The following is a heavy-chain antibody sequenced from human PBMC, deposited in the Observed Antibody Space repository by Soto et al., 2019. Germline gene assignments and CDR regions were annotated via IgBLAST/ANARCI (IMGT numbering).Heavy chain of an antibody. CDR3: ASSILTGYHPGGWFDP. D-gene: IGHD3-9*01. J-gene: IGHJ5*02. V-gene: IGHV6-1*01. Sequence: SQTPSLTCAISGDSVSSNSAAWNWIRQSPSRGLEWLGRTYYRSKWYNDYAVSVKSRITINPDTSKNQFSLQLNSVTPEDTAVYYCASSILTGYHPGGWFDPWGQGTLVTVSS. CDR1: GDSVSSNSAA. CDR2: TYYRSKWYN.